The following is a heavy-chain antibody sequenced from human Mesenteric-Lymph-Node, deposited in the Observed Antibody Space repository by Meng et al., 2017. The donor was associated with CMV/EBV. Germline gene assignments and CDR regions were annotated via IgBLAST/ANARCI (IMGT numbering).Heavy chain of an antibody. J-gene: IGHJ6*02. CDR3: ARGRNCGGDCYSSYHYTMAV. V-gene: IGHV3-21*01. Sequence: GGSLRLSCAASGFTFSSYSMNWVRQAPGKGLEWVSSISSSSSYIYYADSVKGRFTISRDNAKNSLYLQMNSLRAEDTAVYYCARGRNCGGDCYSSYHYTMAVWGQGTTVTVSS. CDR1: GFTFSSYS. CDR2: ISSSSSYI. D-gene: IGHD2-21*01.